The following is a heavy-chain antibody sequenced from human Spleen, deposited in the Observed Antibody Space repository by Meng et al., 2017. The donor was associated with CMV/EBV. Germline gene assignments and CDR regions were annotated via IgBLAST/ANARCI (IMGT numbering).Heavy chain of an antibody. D-gene: IGHD3-10*01. V-gene: IGHV3-30*02. CDR2: IRYDGSNK. Sequence: GESLKISCAASGFTFDHYGMTWVRQAPGKGLEWVAFIRYDGSNKYYADSVKGRFTISRDNSKNTLYLQMNSLRAEDTAVYYCAKDPFGELLSAGIDYWGQGTLVTVSS. J-gene: IGHJ4*02. CDR3: AKDPFGELLSAGIDY. CDR1: GFTFDHYG.